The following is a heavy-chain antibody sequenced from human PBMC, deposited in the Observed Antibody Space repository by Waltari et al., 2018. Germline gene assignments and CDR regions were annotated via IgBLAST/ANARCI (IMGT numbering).Heavy chain of an antibody. J-gene: IGHJ6*03. D-gene: IGHD5-12*01. CDR1: GGTFSSYA. V-gene: IGHV1-69*12. CDR3: ARGDSGYDSDYYYYYYYMDV. CDR2: IIPIFGTA. Sequence: QVQLVQSGAEVKKPGSSVKVSCKASGGTFSSYAISWVRPAPGQGLGWMGGIIPIFGTANYAQKFQGRVTITADESTSTAYMELSSLRSEDTAVYYCARGDSGYDSDYYYYYYYMDVWGKGTTVTVSS.